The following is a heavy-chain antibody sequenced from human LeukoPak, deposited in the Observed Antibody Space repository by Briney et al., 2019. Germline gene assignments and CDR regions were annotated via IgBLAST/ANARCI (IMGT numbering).Heavy chain of an antibody. D-gene: IGHD1-14*01. J-gene: IGHJ6*02. Sequence: GESLKISCKGSGYSFTSYWIGWVRQMPGKGLEWMGIIYPGDSDTRYSPSLQGQVTISADKSISTAYLQWSSLKASDTAMYYCARRVNLLYYGMDVWGQGTTVTVSS. CDR1: GYSFTSYW. CDR3: ARRVNLLYYGMDV. CDR2: IYPGDSDT. V-gene: IGHV5-51*01.